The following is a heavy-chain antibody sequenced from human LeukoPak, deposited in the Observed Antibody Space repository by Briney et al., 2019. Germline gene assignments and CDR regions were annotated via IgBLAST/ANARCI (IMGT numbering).Heavy chain of an antibody. J-gene: IGHJ4*02. D-gene: IGHD6-13*01. CDR3: ARDIEAAGLFLDY. CDR2: MKYDGSEK. CDR1: GFAFSSYW. V-gene: IGHV3-7*01. Sequence: GGSLRLSCAASGFAFSSYWMSWVRQAPGKGLEWVANMKYDGSEKYYVDSVKGRFTISRGNAKNSLYLQMNSLRAEDTAVYYCARDIEAAGLFLDYWGQGTLVTVSS.